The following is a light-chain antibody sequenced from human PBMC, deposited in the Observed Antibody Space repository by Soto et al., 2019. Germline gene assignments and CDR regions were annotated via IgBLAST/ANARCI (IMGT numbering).Light chain of an antibody. V-gene: IGLV1-44*01. CDR1: TSNIENHY. J-gene: IGLJ2*01. Sequence: QSVLTQPPSVSAAPGQRVTISCSGSTSNIENHYVSWYQQFPGTAPKLLIFGTNQWPSGVPDRFSGSKSGTSASLAISGLQSEDEADYYCAAWDDSLNGVVFGGGTKVTVL. CDR3: AAWDDSLNGVV. CDR2: GTN.